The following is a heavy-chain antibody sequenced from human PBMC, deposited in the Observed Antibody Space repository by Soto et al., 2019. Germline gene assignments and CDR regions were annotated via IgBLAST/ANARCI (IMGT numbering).Heavy chain of an antibody. D-gene: IGHD3-10*01. CDR1: GYSFTSYW. CDR3: ARHVPFGTYYYYYCMDV. CDR2: IDPSDSYT. Sequence: PGESLKISCKGSGYSFTSYWIGWVRQMPGKGLEWMGRIDPSDSYTNYSPSFQGHVTISADKSISTAYLQWSSLKASDTAMYYCARHVPFGTYYYYYCMDVWGQGTTVSVSS. J-gene: IGHJ6*02. V-gene: IGHV5-10-1*01.